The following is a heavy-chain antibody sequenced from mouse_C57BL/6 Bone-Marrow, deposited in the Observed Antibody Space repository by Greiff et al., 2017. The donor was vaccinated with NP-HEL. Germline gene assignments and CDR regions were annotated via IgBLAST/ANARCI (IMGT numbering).Heavy chain of an antibody. J-gene: IGHJ4*01. Sequence: QVQLKQPGTELVKPGASVKLSCKASGYTFTSYWMHWVKQRPGQGLEWIGNINPSNGGTNYNEKFKSKATLTVDKSSSTAYMQLSSLTSEDSAVYYCAKGRASGYAMDYWGQGTSVTVSS. V-gene: IGHV1-53*01. CDR2: INPSNGGT. CDR3: AKGRASGYAMDY. CDR1: GYTFTSYW. D-gene: IGHD3-3*01.